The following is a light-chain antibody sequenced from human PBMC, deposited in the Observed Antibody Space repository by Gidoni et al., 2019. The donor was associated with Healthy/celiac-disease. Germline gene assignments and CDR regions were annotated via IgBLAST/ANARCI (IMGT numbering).Light chain of an antibody. V-gene: IGKV1-39*01. Sequence: DIQMTQSPSSLSASVGDRVTITCRASQSISSYLNWYQQKPGKAPKLLIYAASSLPSGVPSRFSGSGSGTDFTLTISSLQPEEFATYYCQQSYSTLYTFGQGTKLEIK. J-gene: IGKJ2*01. CDR2: AAS. CDR3: QQSYSTLYT. CDR1: QSISSY.